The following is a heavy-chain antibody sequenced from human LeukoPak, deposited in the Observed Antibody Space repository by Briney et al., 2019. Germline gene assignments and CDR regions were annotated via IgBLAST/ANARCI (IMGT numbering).Heavy chain of an antibody. J-gene: IGHJ4*02. CDR2: IYYSGST. CDR1: GGSISSSSYY. V-gene: IGHV4-39*01. CDR3: ARHVPDCDILTGPLAHDY. D-gene: IGHD3-9*01. Sequence: SETLSLTCTVSGGSISSSSYYWGWIRQPPGKGLEWIGSIYYSGSTYYNPSLKSRVTISVDTSKNQFSLKLSSVTAADTAVYYCARHVPDCDILTGPLAHDYWGQGTLVTVSS.